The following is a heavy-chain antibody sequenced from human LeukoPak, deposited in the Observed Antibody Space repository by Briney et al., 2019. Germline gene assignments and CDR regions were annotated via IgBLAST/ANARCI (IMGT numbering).Heavy chain of an antibody. D-gene: IGHD3-16*01. Sequence: QPGGSLRLSCAASGFTFSSYGMHWVRQAPGNGLEWVSAISAGGGTYYADTVKGRFTISRDNSKNTLYLQMSSLRAEDTAVYYCAKRSSLNYFDSWGQGTLVTVSS. CDR2: ISAGGGT. J-gene: IGHJ4*02. CDR1: GFTFSSYG. CDR3: AKRSSLNYFDS. V-gene: IGHV3-23*01.